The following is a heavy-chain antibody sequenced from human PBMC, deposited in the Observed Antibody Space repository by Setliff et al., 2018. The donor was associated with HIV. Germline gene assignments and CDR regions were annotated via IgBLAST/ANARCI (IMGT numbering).Heavy chain of an antibody. CDR1: GDTFSSYA. CDR2: IIPVLGLS. J-gene: IGHJ5*02. Sequence: SVKVSCKASGDTFSSYAISWVRQAPGQGLEWMGGIIPVLGLSYYAQNFQGRVTITADESTSTAYMELSSLRSEDTAVYYCARSPYYYGSGSYYSWFDPWGQGTLVTVSS. D-gene: IGHD3-10*01. V-gene: IGHV1-69*10. CDR3: ARSPYYYGSGSYYSWFDP.